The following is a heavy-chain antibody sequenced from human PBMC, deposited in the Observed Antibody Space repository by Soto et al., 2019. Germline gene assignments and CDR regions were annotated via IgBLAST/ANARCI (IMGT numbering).Heavy chain of an antibody. CDR2: INAGNGNT. J-gene: IGHJ6*02. CDR1: GYTFTSYA. Sequence: QVQLVQSGAEVKKPGASVKVSCKASGYTFTSYAMHWVRQAPGQRLKRMGWINAGNGNTKYSQKFQGRVTITRDTSDSTDYMERSSLRSEDTAVYYCASEYCGGDCYSAARYGMDVWGQGTTVTVSS. D-gene: IGHD2-21*02. CDR3: ASEYCGGDCYSAARYGMDV. V-gene: IGHV1-3*01.